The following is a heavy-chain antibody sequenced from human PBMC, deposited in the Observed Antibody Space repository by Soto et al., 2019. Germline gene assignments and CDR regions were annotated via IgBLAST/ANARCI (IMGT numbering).Heavy chain of an antibody. J-gene: IGHJ4*02. V-gene: IGHV1-69*12. CDR2: IIPMFGTP. CDR3: GRGRFPSSGGFGRLDY. CDR1: GGTFSSDA. Sequence: QVQLVQSGAEVKKPGSSVKVSCEASGGTFSSDAINWVRQAPGQGLEWMGGIIPMFGTPTYAQKFQGRVTIIADESTKTGYMELSSLRSEYTAVYYRGRGRFPSSGGFGRLDYWGQGTLVTVSS. D-gene: IGHD3-22*01.